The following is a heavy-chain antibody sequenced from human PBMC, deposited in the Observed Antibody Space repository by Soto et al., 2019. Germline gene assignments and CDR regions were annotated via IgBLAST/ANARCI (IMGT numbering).Heavy chain of an antibody. V-gene: IGHV3-23*01. Sequence: WWSLRLSCSASVFTFSSYAMSWFRQAPGKGLEWVSAISGSGGSTYYADSVKGRFTISRDNSKNTLYLQMNSLRAEDTAVYYCAKVRGSSTNRCFDYWGQGTLVTVSS. CDR3: AKVRGSSTNRCFDY. CDR1: VFTFSSYA. CDR2: ISGSGGST. D-gene: IGHD6-6*01. J-gene: IGHJ4*02.